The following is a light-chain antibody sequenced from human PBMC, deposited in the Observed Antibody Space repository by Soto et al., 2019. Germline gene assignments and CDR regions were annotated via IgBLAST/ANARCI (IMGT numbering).Light chain of an antibody. V-gene: IGKV3-11*01. J-gene: IGKJ5*01. Sequence: EIVLTQSPATLSLSPGERATRSCRASQSVSSYLAWYQQKPAQAPRLLIYDTSNRATGIPARFSGSGSGTDFPLTISSLEPEDFAVYYCQQRSNWPPITFGQGTRLEIK. CDR1: QSVSSY. CDR2: DTS. CDR3: QQRSNWPPIT.